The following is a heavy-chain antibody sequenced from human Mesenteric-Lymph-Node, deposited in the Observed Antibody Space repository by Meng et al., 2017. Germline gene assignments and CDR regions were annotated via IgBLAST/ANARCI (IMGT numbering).Heavy chain of an antibody. CDR3: ARSTVPSRYYFDS. CDR2: FYATSGST. J-gene: IGHJ4*02. D-gene: IGHD4-11*01. CDR1: GGSINGYY. Sequence: WAAGLLKPSETLSLTCSVSGGSINGYYWSWIRQSAKEGLVWIGRFYATSGSTNYNPSLQSRVTMSVDTSKNHFSLKLTSVTAADTAMYYCARSTVPSRYYFDSWGQGTLVTVSS. V-gene: IGHV4-59*10.